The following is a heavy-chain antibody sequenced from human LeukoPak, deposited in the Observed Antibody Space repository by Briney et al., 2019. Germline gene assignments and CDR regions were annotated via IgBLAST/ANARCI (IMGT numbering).Heavy chain of an antibody. CDR1: GGSISSYY. J-gene: IGHJ6*03. V-gene: IGHV4-59*01. D-gene: IGHD3-3*01. CDR3: ARQGSGYYREYYYYMDV. CDR2: IYYSGST. Sequence: SETLSLTCTVSGGSISSYYWSWIRQPPGKGLEWIGYIYYSGSTNYNPSLKSRVTISVGTSKNQFSLKLSSVTAADTAVYYCARQGSGYYREYYYYMDVWGKGTTVTVSS.